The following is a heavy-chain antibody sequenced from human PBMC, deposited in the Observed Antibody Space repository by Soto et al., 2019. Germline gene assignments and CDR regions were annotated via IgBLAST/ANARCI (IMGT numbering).Heavy chain of an antibody. Sequence: QVQLVQSGAEVKKPGSSVKVSCKASAGTFSSYAISWVRQAPGQGLEWMGGIIPIFGTANYAQKFQGRVTITAAESTSTAYMQLSSLRSEDTAVYYCARGLIYYDSSGYYEAHDMWGQGTIVTVSS. CDR3: ARGLIYYDSSGYYEAHDM. CDR1: AGTFSSYA. CDR2: IIPIFGTA. V-gene: IGHV1-69*01. J-gene: IGHJ3*02. D-gene: IGHD3-22*01.